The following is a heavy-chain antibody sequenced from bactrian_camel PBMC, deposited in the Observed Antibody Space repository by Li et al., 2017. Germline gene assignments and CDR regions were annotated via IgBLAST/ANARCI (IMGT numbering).Heavy chain of an antibody. V-gene: IGHV3S1*01. CDR3: AGRSSGAWNPSCTATTSWQY. Sequence: HVQLVASGGGSVQAGGSLRLSCAVSTYNTDCMGWFRQAPGLEHEGVAAIDSAGTTSYAESVKGRFTISKGNAKNTLYLQMNSLKTEDTAMYYCAGRSSGAWNPSCTATTSWQYWGRGTQVTVS. CDR2: IDSAGTT. J-gene: IGHJ4*01. D-gene: IGHD4*01. CDR1: TYNTDC.